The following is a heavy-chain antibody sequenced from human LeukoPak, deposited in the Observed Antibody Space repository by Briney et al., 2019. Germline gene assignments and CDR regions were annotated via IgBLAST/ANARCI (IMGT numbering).Heavy chain of an antibody. CDR3: ARLRRDYYFDY. V-gene: IGHV3-74*01. CDR2: FNGDDSGT. J-gene: IGHJ4*02. CDR1: GFTFSSYW. D-gene: IGHD3-3*01. Sequence: GGSLRLSCAASGFTFSSYWMHWVRQAPGKGLVWVSYFNGDDSGTNSADSVQGRFTISRDNAKSTLYLQMNSLRAEDTAVYYCARLRRDYYFDYWGQGTLVTVSS.